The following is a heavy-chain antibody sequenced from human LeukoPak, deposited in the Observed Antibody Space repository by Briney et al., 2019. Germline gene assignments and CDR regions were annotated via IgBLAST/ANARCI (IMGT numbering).Heavy chain of an antibody. CDR3: ARGYYYHR. D-gene: IGHD3-22*01. V-gene: IGHV4-59*08. J-gene: IGHJ4*02. CDR1: RGSISSYY. CDR2: ISYNGST. Sequence: SGTLSLTCTVSRGSISSYYWSWIRQPPGEGLEWIGYISYNGSTNYNPSLKSRLTISVDTSKNQFSLKLRSVTAADTAVYYCARGYYYHRWGQGTLVTVSS.